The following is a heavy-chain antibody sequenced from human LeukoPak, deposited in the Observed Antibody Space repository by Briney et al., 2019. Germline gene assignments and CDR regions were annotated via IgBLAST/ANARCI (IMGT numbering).Heavy chain of an antibody. Sequence: SETLSLTCAVSGYSISSGYYWGWIRQPPGKGLEWIGSVYHSGSTYYNPSLKSRVTISVDTSKNQFSLKLSSVTAADTAVYYCASSLPAAILGAFDIWGQGTMVTVSS. D-gene: IGHD2-2*01. CDR1: GYSISSGYY. J-gene: IGHJ3*02. V-gene: IGHV4-38-2*01. CDR2: VYHSGST. CDR3: ASSLPAAILGAFDI.